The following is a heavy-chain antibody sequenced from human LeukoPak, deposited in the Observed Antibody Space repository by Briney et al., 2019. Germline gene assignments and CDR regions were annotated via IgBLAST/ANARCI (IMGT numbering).Heavy chain of an antibody. V-gene: IGHV4-34*01. CDR3: ARGTVRGVITGKQNYFDY. D-gene: IGHD3-10*01. CDR1: GGSFSGYY. CDR2: INHSGST. J-gene: IGHJ4*02. Sequence: PSETLSLTCAVYGGSFSGYYWTWIRQPSGKGLEWSGEINHSGSTNYNPSLKSRVTISVDTSKNQFSQKLSSVTAADTAVYYCARGTVRGVITGKQNYFDYWGQGTLVTVSS.